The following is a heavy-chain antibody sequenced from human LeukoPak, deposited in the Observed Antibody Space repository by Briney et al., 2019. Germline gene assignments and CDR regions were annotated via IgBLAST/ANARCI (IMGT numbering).Heavy chain of an antibody. CDR1: GFTFSSYW. CDR2: IKPDGSEK. D-gene: IGHD2-2*01. V-gene: IGHV3-7*01. Sequence: GGSLRLSCAASGFTFSSYWLSWVRQAPGKGLEWVANIKPDGSEKNYVDSVKGRFNISRDNAKNSLYLQMNSLRAEDTAVYYCATDCSSTSCYEIGHYWGQGTLVTVSS. CDR3: ATDCSSTSCYEIGHY. J-gene: IGHJ4*02.